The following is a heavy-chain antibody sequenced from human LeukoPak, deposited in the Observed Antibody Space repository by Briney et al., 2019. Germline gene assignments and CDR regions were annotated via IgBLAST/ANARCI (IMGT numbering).Heavy chain of an antibody. CDR3: ARRAAAGTYYYYGMDV. J-gene: IGHJ6*02. V-gene: IGHV1-18*01. Sequence: GASVKVSCKASGYTFTSYGISWVRQAPGQGLEWMGWISAYNGNTNYAQKLQGRVTMTTDTSTSTAYMELRSLRSDDTAVYYCARRAAAGTYYYYGMDVWGQGTTVTVSS. CDR1: GYTFTSYG. D-gene: IGHD6-13*01. CDR2: ISAYNGNT.